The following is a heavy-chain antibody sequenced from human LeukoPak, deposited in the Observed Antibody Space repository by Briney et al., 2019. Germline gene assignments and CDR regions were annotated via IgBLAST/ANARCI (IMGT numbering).Heavy chain of an antibody. D-gene: IGHD6-13*01. V-gene: IGHV4-34*01. J-gene: IGHJ4*02. Sequence: SETLSLTCAVYGGSFSGYYWSWIRQPPGKGLEWIGEINHSGSTNYNPSLKGRVTISVDTSKNQFSLKLSSVTAADTAVYYCASIAAAGRAWYYFDYWGQGTLVTVPS. CDR2: INHSGST. CDR3: ASIAAAGRAWYYFDY. CDR1: GGSFSGYY.